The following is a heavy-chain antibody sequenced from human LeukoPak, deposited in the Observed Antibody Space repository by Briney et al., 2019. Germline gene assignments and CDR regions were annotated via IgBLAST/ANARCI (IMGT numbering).Heavy chain of an antibody. CDR1: GFTFSSYW. V-gene: IGHV3-7*03. J-gene: IGHJ6*03. CDR3: AKDLLWFGGIKAPSSYYMDV. Sequence: PGGSLRLSCAASGFTFSSYWMSWVRQAPGKGLEWVANIKQDGSEKYYVDSVKGRFTISRDNSKNTLYLQMNSLRAEDTAVYYCAKDLLWFGGIKAPSSYYMDVWGKGTTVTVSS. D-gene: IGHD3-10*01. CDR2: IKQDGSEK.